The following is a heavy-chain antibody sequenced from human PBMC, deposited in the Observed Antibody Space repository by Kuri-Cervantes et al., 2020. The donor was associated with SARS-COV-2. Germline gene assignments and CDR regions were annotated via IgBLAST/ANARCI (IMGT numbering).Heavy chain of an antibody. CDR3: ARDLLNVWSGYYYYYGMDV. Sequence: GESLKISCAASGFTFSSYGMNWVRQAPGKGLEWVSYISSSSSTIYYADSVKGRFTISRDNAKNSLYLQMNSLRDEDTAVYYCARDLLNVWSGYYYYYGMDVWGQGTTVTVSS. J-gene: IGHJ6*02. D-gene: IGHD3-3*01. CDR1: GFTFSSYG. CDR2: ISSSSSTI. V-gene: IGHV3-48*02.